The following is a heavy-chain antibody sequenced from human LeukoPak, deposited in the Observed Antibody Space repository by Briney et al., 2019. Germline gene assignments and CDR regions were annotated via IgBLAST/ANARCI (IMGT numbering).Heavy chain of an antibody. J-gene: IGHJ2*01. Sequence: PSETLSLTCTVSGVSISSYYWSWIRQPPGKGLEWIGYIYYSGSTNYNPSLKSRVTISVDTSKTQFSLKLSSVTAADTAVYYCARDRGGYGDYVYWYFDLWGRGTLVTVSS. D-gene: IGHD4-17*01. CDR1: GVSISSYY. V-gene: IGHV4-59*01. CDR2: IYYSGST. CDR3: ARDRGGYGDYVYWYFDL.